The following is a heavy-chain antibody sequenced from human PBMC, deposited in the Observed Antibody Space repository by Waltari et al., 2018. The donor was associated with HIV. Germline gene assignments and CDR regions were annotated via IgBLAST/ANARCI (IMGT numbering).Heavy chain of an antibody. CDR2: IKQDGSEK. CDR1: RFTFSRYC. J-gene: IGHJ4*02. V-gene: IGHV3-7*01. CDR3: ARPIGRGQDY. Sequence: EVQLVEPGGGLVKTGGYMSTYRAASRFTFSRYCTSWVRQDPGKGRGWVANIKQDGSEKYYVDSVKGRFTISRDNAKNSVYLQMNSLRAEDTAVYYCARPIGRGQDYWGQGTLVTVSS.